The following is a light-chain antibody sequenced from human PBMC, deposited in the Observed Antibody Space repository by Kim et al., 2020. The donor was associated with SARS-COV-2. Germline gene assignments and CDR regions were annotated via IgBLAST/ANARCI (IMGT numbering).Light chain of an antibody. CDR3: NSRDNNDYVL. CDR1: SLRSYY. V-gene: IGLV3-19*01. CDR2: GKN. J-gene: IGLJ2*01. Sequence: VALGQTVRITCQGDSLRSYYTTWYQQKPGQAPKVVVYGKNNRPSGIPDRFSGSSSGNTASLTITGTQAGDEADYYCNSRDNNDYVLFGGGTRLTVL.